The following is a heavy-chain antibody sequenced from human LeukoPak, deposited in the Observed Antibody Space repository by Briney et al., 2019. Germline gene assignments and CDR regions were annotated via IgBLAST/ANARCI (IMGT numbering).Heavy chain of an antibody. CDR2: INWNGDSR. V-gene: IGHV3-20*04. J-gene: IGHJ5*02. CDR1: GFKFDDYG. D-gene: IGHD3-10*01. CDR3: ARDFAWGNYGSAPAGWFDP. Sequence: GGSLRLSCTASGFKFDDYGMTWVRQAPGKGLEWVSDINWNGDSRGYAHSVRGRFTIYRDNAKNSLYLQMNSLRAEDTAVYYCARDFAWGNYGSAPAGWFDPWGQGTLVTVSS.